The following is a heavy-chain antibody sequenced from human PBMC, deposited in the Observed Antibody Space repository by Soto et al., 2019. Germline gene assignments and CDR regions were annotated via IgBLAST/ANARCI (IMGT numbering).Heavy chain of an antibody. CDR1: GYTFTNPG. CDR3: AREDYYDSSGYLPVRYYFGMDV. Sequence: ASVKVSCKASGYTFTNPGISRVRQAPGQGLEWMGWIGAYNGHTKYAQKLQGRVTMTTDASTSTAYMELRSLKSDDTAVYYCAREDYYDSSGYLPVRYYFGMDVWGQGTTVTVSS. CDR2: IGAYNGHT. D-gene: IGHD3-22*01. V-gene: IGHV1-18*01. J-gene: IGHJ6*02.